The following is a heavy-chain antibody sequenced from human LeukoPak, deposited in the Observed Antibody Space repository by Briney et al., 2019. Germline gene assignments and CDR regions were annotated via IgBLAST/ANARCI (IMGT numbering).Heavy chain of an antibody. D-gene: IGHD3-22*01. Sequence: GGSLRLSCAASGFTFSSYAMSWVRQAPGKGLEWVLAISGSGGSTYYADSVKGRFTISRDNSKNTLYLQMNSLRAEDTAVYYCARDSGDSSGYYYSGAGVFDYWGQGTLVTVSS. J-gene: IGHJ4*02. CDR2: ISGSGGST. CDR1: GFTFSSYA. V-gene: IGHV3-23*01. CDR3: ARDSGDSSGYYYSGAGVFDY.